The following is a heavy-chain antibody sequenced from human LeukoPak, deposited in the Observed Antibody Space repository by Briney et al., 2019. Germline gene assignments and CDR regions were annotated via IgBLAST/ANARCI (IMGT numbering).Heavy chain of an antibody. CDR1: GGTFSSYA. CDR2: IIPIFGTA. V-gene: IGHV1-69*06. D-gene: IGHD5-18*01. J-gene: IGHJ6*03. CDR3: ARSEKIQLWSDYYYYYYMDV. Sequence: WASVKASCKASGGTFSSYAISWVRQAPGQGLEWMGGIIPIFGTANYAQKFQGRVTITADKSTSTAYMELSSLRSEDTAVYYCARSEKIQLWSDYYYYYYMDVWGKGTTVTVSS.